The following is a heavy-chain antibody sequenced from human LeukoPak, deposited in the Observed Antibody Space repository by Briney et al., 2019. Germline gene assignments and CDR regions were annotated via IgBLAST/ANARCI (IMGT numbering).Heavy chain of an antibody. D-gene: IGHD3-22*01. CDR1: GGSISSYY. V-gene: IGHV4-59*01. J-gene: IGHJ6*02. Sequence: SETLSLTCTVSGGSISSYYWSWIRQPPGKGLEWIGYIYYSGSTNYNPSLKSRVTISVDTSKSQFSPKLSSVTAADTAVYYCARARSGYRYGMDVWGQGTTVTVSS. CDR3: ARARSGYRYGMDV. CDR2: IYYSGST.